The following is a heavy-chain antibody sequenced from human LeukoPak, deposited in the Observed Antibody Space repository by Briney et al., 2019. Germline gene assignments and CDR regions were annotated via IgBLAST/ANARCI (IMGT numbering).Heavy chain of an antibody. Sequence: GESLKISCKGSGYSFTSYWISWVRQMPGKGLEWMGRIDPSDSYTNYSPSFQGHVTIPADKSISTAYLQWSSLKASDTAMYYCARRVGGYDILTGYYWFDPWGQGTLVTVSS. V-gene: IGHV5-10-1*01. CDR1: GYSFTSYW. D-gene: IGHD3-9*01. CDR3: ARRVGGYDILTGYYWFDP. CDR2: IDPSDSYT. J-gene: IGHJ5*02.